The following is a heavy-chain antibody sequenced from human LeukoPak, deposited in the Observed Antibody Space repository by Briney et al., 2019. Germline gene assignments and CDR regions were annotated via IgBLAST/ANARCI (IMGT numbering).Heavy chain of an antibody. D-gene: IGHD3-10*01. J-gene: IGHJ4*02. V-gene: IGHV3-7*01. CDR2: VKKDASEE. CDR1: GFTFSSHW. CDR3: TRGPPYGSRSDYFDY. Sequence: PGGSLRLSCAASGFTFSSHWVSWVRQAPGKGLEWVASVKKDASEESYVDFVKGRFTISRDTKNSLYLQMNSLRVEDTAMYYCTRGPPYGSRSDYFDYWGQGTLVTVSS.